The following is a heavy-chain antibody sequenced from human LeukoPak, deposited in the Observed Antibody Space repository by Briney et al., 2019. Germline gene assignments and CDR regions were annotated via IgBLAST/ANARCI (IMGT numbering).Heavy chain of an antibody. CDR1: GFTFSSYA. D-gene: IGHD3-22*01. J-gene: IGHJ4*02. V-gene: IGHV3-23*01. CDR3: AKDAVESFYDSSGYYYGVGFDY. CDR2: ISGSGGST. Sequence: GGSLRLSCAASGFTFSSYAMSWVRQAPGKGLEWVSPISGSGGSTYYTDSVKGRFTISRDNSKNTLYLQMNSLRAEDTAVYFCAKDAVESFYDSSGYYYGVGFDYWGQGTLVSVSS.